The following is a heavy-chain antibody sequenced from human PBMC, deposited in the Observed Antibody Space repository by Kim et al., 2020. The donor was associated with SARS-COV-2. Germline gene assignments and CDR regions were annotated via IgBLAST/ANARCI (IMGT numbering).Heavy chain of an antibody. D-gene: IGHD6-13*01. CDR1: GGSISSSCYY. J-gene: IGHJ5*02. V-gene: IGHV4-39*01. CDR3: ARSSSWRYNWSDP. CDR2: IYYSGST. Sequence: SETLSLTCTVSGGSISSSCYYWGWIRQPPGKGLEGIGSIYYSGSTYYNPSLKSRVTISVDTSKNQFSLKLSSVTAADTAVYYCARSSSWRYNWSDPWGEGTLVTVSS.